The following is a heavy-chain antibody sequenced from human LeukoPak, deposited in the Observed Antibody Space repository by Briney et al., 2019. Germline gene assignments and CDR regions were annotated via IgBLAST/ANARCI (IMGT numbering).Heavy chain of an antibody. CDR2: IYSGGTT. Sequence: PGGSLRLSCAVSGFIVTGNYMTWVRLAPGKGLEWVSTIYSGGTTFYTDSVRGRFTISRDNSKNTLYLQMNSLRAEDAAIYYCARVVYYYASVSYNYYMDVWGKGTTVTISS. D-gene: IGHD3-10*01. J-gene: IGHJ6*03. CDR1: GFIVTGNY. CDR3: ARVVYYYASVSYNYYMDV. V-gene: IGHV3-53*01.